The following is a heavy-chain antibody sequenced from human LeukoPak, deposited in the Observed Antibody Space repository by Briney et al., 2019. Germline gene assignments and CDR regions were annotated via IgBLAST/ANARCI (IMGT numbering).Heavy chain of an antibody. V-gene: IGHV3-48*02. CDR1: GFTFSSYS. Sequence: PGGSLRLSCAASGFTFSSYSMNWVRQAPGKGLEWVPYISSSGSTIYYADSVKGRFTISRDNAKNSLYLQMNSLRDEDTAVYYCARAIVFCSGGSCYSDAFDIWGQGTMVTVSS. D-gene: IGHD2-15*01. CDR3: ARAIVFCSGGSCYSDAFDI. J-gene: IGHJ3*02. CDR2: ISSSGSTI.